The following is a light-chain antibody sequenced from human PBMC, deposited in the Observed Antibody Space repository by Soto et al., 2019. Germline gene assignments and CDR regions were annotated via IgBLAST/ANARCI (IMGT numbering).Light chain of an antibody. J-gene: IGKJ1*01. CDR1: QSVSSNY. Sequence: VLWISLGPLSLSPEERATLSCRAIQSVSSNYLAWYQQKPGQAPRLLIYGASTRATGIPDRFSGSGSGTDFTLTISRLEPEDSAVYYCQQYGSSPPWTFGQGTKVDI. V-gene: IGKV3-20*01. CDR2: GAS. CDR3: QQYGSSPPWT.